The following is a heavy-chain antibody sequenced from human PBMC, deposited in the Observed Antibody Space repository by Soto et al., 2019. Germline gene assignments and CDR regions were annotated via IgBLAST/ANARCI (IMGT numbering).Heavy chain of an antibody. D-gene: IGHD3-3*01. V-gene: IGHV3-23*01. J-gene: IGHJ6*02. CDR3: VKDWSGNKCPCMDV. CDR1: GFTFSTYT. CDR2: ISAGGNIT. Sequence: GGSLRLSCAASGFTFSTYTMTWVRQAPGKGLEWVSSISAGGNITYYADSVKGRFTISRDSPKTTVYLQMSTLRAEDTAIYYCVKDWSGNKCPCMDVWGQGTTVTVSS.